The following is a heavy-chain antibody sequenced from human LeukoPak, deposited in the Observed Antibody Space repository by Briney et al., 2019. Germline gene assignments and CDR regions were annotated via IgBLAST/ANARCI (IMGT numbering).Heavy chain of an antibody. V-gene: IGHV3-11*01. J-gene: IGHJ4*02. Sequence: GGSLRLSCAASRFTFSDYYMSWIRQAPGKGLEWLSYISSSGSTISYADSVKGRFTISRDNAKNSLYLQMNSLRAEDTAVYYCARGGSSAADYGDYGLDYWGQGTLVTVSS. CDR3: ARGGSSAADYGDYGLDY. CDR1: RFTFSDYY. D-gene: IGHD4-17*01. CDR2: ISSSGSTI.